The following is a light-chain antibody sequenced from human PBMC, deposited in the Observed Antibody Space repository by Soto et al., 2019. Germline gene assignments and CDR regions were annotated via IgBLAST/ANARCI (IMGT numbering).Light chain of an antibody. V-gene: IGKV3-11*01. J-gene: IGKJ4*01. CDR2: DAS. Sequence: EIVLTQSPATLSLSPGERATLSCRASQSVSSYLAWYQQQPGQAPRLLIYDASNRATGIPARFSGSGSGTDFTLTISSLEPEDCAVYYCQQRSNWLTFGGGTKVEIK. CDR1: QSVSSY. CDR3: QQRSNWLT.